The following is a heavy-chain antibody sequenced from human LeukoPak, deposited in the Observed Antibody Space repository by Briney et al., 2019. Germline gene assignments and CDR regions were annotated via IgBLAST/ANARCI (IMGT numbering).Heavy chain of an antibody. J-gene: IGHJ4*02. D-gene: IGHD2-15*01. Sequence: SETLSLTCTVSGGSISSYYWSWVRQPPGKGLEWIAYIYYSGNTNYNPSLKSRVTISVDTSKNQFSLKLSSVTAADTAVYYCARYSQVADRWYLDYWGQGTLVTVSS. CDR3: ARYSQVADRWYLDY. V-gene: IGHV4-59*08. CDR1: GGSISSYY. CDR2: IYYSGNT.